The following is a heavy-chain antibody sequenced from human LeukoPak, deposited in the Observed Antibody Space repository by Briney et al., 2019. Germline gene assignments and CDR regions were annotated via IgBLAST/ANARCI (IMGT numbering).Heavy chain of an antibody. V-gene: IGHV3-48*04. D-gene: IGHD6-13*01. CDR3: AREKSGSSWYRDYFDY. CDR1: GFTFSSYS. Sequence: GGSLRLSCAASGFTFSSYSMNWVRQAPGKGLEWVSYISRRSSTIYYADSVKGRFTISRDNAKNSLYLQMNSLRAEDTAVYYCAREKSGSSWYRDYFDYWGQGTLVTVSS. CDR2: ISRRSSTI. J-gene: IGHJ4*02.